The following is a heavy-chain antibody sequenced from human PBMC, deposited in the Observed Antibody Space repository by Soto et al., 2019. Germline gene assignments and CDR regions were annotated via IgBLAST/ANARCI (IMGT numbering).Heavy chain of an antibody. CDR1: GGSSSSYY. CDR3: GRHHDS. CDR2: IYYSGST. Sequence: SETLSVSCTVSGGSSSSYYWSWIRQPPGKGLEWIGYIYYSGSTNYNPSLKSRVTISVDTSKNQFSLKLSSVTAADTAVYYCGRHHDSWGQGTLVTVSS. V-gene: IGHV4-59*08. J-gene: IGHJ4*02.